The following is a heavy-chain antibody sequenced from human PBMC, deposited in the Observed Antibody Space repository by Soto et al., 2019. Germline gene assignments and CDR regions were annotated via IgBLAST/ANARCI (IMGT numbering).Heavy chain of an antibody. V-gene: IGHV3-7*01. D-gene: IGHD3-9*01. CDR3: ARDRGPGDILTGYYNPAFDI. J-gene: IGHJ3*02. CDR2: IKHDGSEK. Sequence: GSLRLSCTDSGFTFNSYWMSWVRQAPGKGLEWVANIKHDGSEKYYVDSVKGRFTISRDNAKNSLYLQMNSLRAEDTAVYYCARDRGPGDILTGYYNPAFDIWGQGTMVTVSS. CDR1: GFTFNSYW.